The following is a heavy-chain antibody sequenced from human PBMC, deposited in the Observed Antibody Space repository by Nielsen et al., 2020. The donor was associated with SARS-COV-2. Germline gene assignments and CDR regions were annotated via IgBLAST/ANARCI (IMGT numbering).Heavy chain of an antibody. D-gene: IGHD3-10*01. J-gene: IGHJ6*02. CDR1: GYTFTGYY. V-gene: IGHV1-2*06. CDR3: AGDSAGGYSMVRGNYGMDV. Sequence: ASVKVSCKASGYTFTGYYMHWVRQAPGQGLEWMGRINPNSGGTNYAQKFQGRVTMTRDTSISTAYMELSRLRSDDTAVYYCAGDSAGGYSMVRGNYGMDVWGQGTTVTVSS. CDR2: INPNSGGT.